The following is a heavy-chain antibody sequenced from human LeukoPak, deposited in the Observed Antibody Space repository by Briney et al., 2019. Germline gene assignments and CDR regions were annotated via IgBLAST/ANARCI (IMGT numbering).Heavy chain of an antibody. V-gene: IGHV4-31*03. Sequence: PSQTLSLTCTVSGGSISSGDYYWSWIRQHPGKGLEWIGYIFYSGATYYNPTLKTRVTISIDTSKNQFSLKLTSVTAADVALYYCARDALDPGVFDIWGQGTMVTVSS. D-gene: IGHD2-8*01. CDR3: ARDALDPGVFDI. J-gene: IGHJ3*02. CDR1: GGSISSGDYY. CDR2: IFYSGAT.